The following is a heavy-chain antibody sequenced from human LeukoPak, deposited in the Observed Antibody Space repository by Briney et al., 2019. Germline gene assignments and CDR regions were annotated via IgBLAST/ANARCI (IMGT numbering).Heavy chain of an antibody. D-gene: IGHD6-13*01. CDR1: GXTFSDYY. V-gene: IGHV3-11*06. Sequence: PGGSLRLSCAASGXTFSDYYVSWIRQTPGKGREWVSYISSSSGHTEYADSVKGRFTVSRDNAKNSLFLQLNSLRADDTAVYYCARVGSIAAAGTPDYWGQGTLVTVSS. CDR3: ARVGSIAAAGTPDY. J-gene: IGHJ4*02. CDR2: ISSSSGHT.